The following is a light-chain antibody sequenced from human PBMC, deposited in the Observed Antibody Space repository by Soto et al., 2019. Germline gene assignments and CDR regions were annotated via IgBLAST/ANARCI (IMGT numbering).Light chain of an antibody. J-gene: IGKJ1*01. CDR1: QGIRND. Sequence: AIQMTQSPSSLSASVGDGVTITCRASQGIRNDLDWYQQKPGKAPKLLIYAASSLQSGVPSRFSGSGSGTDFTLTISSLQPEDFATYYCLQDYNYPRTFGQGTKVDIK. CDR2: AAS. CDR3: LQDYNYPRT. V-gene: IGKV1-6*01.